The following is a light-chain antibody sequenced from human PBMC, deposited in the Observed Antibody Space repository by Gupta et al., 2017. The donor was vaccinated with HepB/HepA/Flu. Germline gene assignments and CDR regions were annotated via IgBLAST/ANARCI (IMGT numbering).Light chain of an antibody. CDR2: DAS. Sequence: ETAMTQSPATLSVSPGERATLSCRASQSINTNLAWYQQKPGQAPRLLIYDASTRATGIPARFSGSGSGTEFTLTISSLQSEDFAVYYCQQYNNWPRTFGQGTKVEIK. CDR1: QSINTN. J-gene: IGKJ1*01. CDR3: QQYNNWPRT. V-gene: IGKV3-15*01.